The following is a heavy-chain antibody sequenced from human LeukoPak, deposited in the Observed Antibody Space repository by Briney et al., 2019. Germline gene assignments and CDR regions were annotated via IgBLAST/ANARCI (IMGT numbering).Heavy chain of an antibody. Sequence: ASVKVSCKASGGTFSSYAISWVRQAPGQGLEWMGGIIPIFGTANYAQKFQGRVTITADKSTSTAYMELSSLRSEDTAVYYCARGPHYYDSSGYYEGAFDIWGQGTMVTVSS. CDR3: ARGPHYYDSSGYYEGAFDI. CDR1: GGTFSSYA. J-gene: IGHJ3*02. V-gene: IGHV1-69*06. D-gene: IGHD3-22*01. CDR2: IIPIFGTA.